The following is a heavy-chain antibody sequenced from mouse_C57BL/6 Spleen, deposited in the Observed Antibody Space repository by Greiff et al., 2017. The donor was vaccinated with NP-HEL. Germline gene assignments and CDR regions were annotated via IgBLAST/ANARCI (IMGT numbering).Heavy chain of an antibody. CDR1: GYTFTDYY. CDR2: INPNNGGT. D-gene: IGHD2-3*01. J-gene: IGHJ4*01. V-gene: IGHV1-26*01. CDR3: ARSDGYYSYAMDY. Sequence: VQLQQSGPELVKPGASVKISCKASGYTFTDYYMNWVKQSHGKSLEWIGDINPNNGGTSYNQKFKGKATLTVDKSSSTAYMELRSLTSEDSAVYYCARSDGYYSYAMDYWGQGTSVTVSS.